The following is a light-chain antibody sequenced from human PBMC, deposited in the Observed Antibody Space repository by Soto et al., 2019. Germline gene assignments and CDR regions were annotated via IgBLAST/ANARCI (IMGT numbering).Light chain of an antibody. CDR2: KAS. V-gene: IGKV1-5*03. Sequence: QVTQSLSTLSASVGDRVTITCRASQSVTTWLAWYQQKPGKAPKLLIYKASNLESGLPSRFTGSGSGTEFTLTISSLQSDDFATYYCQLYSTYPNPFGQRTRLEIK. CDR1: QSVTTW. J-gene: IGKJ5*01. CDR3: QLYSTYPNP.